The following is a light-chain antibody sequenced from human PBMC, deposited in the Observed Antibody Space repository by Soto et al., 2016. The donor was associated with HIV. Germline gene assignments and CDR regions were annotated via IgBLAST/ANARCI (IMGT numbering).Light chain of an antibody. CDR1: NIGSKS. J-gene: IGLJ3*02. V-gene: IGLV3-21*03. CDR3: QVWDSSSDHPNWV. Sequence: SYELTQPPSVSVAPGKTARITCGGNNIGSKSVHWYQQKSGQAPVLVAYGDSDRPSGIPERFSGSNSGNTATLTISRVEAGDEADYYCQVWDSSSDHPNWVFGGGTKLTVL. CDR2: GDS.